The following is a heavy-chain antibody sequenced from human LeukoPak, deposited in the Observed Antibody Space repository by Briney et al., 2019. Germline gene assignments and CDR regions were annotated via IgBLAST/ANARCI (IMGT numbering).Heavy chain of an antibody. Sequence: PGGSLRLSCAASGFTFSDYYMSWLRLTPGQGLEWLSSISSHDSSTYYADSVKGRFTISRDNAKSSLFLVMSSLRAEDTAVFYCARTLFFYGLDGYSPYYLDYWGQGALVTVSS. CDR3: ARTLFFYGLDGYSPYYLDY. V-gene: IGHV3-11*01. J-gene: IGHJ4*02. CDR2: ISSHDSST. D-gene: IGHD2/OR15-2a*01. CDR1: GFTFSDYY.